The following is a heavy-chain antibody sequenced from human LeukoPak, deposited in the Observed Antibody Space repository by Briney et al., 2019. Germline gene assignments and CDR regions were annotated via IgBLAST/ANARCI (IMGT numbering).Heavy chain of an antibody. CDR2: IYSGGST. D-gene: IGHD3-22*01. Sequence: SGGSLRLSCAASGFTVSSNYMSWVRQAPGKGLEWVSVIYSGGSTYYADSVKGRFTISRDNSKNTLYIQMNSLRAEDTAVYYCARVGNYYDSSGYAYFDYWGQGTLVTVSS. J-gene: IGHJ4*02. CDR3: ARVGNYYDSSGYAYFDY. CDR1: GFTVSSNY. V-gene: IGHV3-66*01.